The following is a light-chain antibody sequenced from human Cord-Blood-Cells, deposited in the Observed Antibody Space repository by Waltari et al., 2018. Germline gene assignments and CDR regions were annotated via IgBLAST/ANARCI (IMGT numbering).Light chain of an antibody. Sequence: SYELTQPPSVAVSPGQTARITCSGDALPKQYAYWYPQKPGQAPVLVIYKDRDRPSGIPERFSGSSSWTTVTLTISGVQAEDEADDYCQSADSSGTYWVFGGGTQLTVL. CDR1: ALPKQY. CDR3: QSADSSGTYWV. J-gene: IGLJ3*02. V-gene: IGLV3-25*03. CDR2: KDR.